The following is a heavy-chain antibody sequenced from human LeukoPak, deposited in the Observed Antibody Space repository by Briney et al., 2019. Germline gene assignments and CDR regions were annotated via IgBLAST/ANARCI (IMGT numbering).Heavy chain of an antibody. CDR3: ARDSELGYCSGGSCYLDY. CDR2: IWYDGSNK. Sequence: GGSLRLSCAAYGFTFSSYGMHWVRQAPGKGLEWVAVIWYDGSNKYYADSVKGRFTISRDNSKNTLYLQMNSLRAEDTAVYYCARDSELGYCSGGSCYLDYWGQGTLVTVSS. CDR1: GFTFSSYG. J-gene: IGHJ4*02. D-gene: IGHD2-15*01. V-gene: IGHV3-33*01.